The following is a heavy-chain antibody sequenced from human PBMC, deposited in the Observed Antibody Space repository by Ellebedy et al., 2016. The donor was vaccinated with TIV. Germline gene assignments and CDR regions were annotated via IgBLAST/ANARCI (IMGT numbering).Heavy chain of an antibody. D-gene: IGHD1-14*01. CDR1: GFTFRNHA. J-gene: IGHJ4*02. Sequence: GESLKISCAVSGFTFRNHAMNWVRQAPGKRLEWASYISSSSRSISYADSVKGRFTISRDNAQNSLYLQMNSLTAEDTAVYFCARVIRGTGTTSRYCDVWGQGTLVIVSS. CDR2: ISSSSRSI. CDR3: ARVIRGTGTTSRYCDV. V-gene: IGHV3-48*01.